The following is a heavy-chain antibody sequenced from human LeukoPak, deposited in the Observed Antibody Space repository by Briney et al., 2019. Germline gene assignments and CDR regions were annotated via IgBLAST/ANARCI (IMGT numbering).Heavy chain of an antibody. CDR3: ARVSPYYGSGSYTVLDY. J-gene: IGHJ4*02. CDR1: GGSISSYY. Sequence: PSETLSLTCTVSGGSISSYYWSWIRQPPGKGLEWIGYIYYSGSTNYNPSLKSRVTISVDTSKNQFSLKLSPVTAADTAVYYCARVSPYYGSGSYTVLDYWGQGTLVTVSS. V-gene: IGHV4-59*01. D-gene: IGHD3-10*01. CDR2: IYYSGST.